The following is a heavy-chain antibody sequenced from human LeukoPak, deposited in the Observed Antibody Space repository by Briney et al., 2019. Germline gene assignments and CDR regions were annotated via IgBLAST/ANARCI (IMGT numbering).Heavy chain of an antibody. CDR1: GFTFSSYG. CDR3: AKPLWFGELSPDY. J-gene: IGHJ4*02. V-gene: IGHV3-30*18. D-gene: IGHD3-10*01. Sequence: GGSLRLSCAASGFTFSSYGMHWVRQAPGKGLEWVAVISYDGSNKYYADSVKGRFTISRDNSKNTLYLQMNSLRAEDTAVYYCAKPLWFGELSPDYWGQGTLVTVSS. CDR2: ISYDGSNK.